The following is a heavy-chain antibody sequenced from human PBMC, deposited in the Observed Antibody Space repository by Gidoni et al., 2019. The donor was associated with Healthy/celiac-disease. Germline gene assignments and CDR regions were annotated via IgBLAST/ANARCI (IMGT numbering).Heavy chain of an antibody. V-gene: IGHV3-23*01. D-gene: IGHD3-9*01. J-gene: IGHJ4*02. CDR2: ISGSVGST. CDR3: AKVTILTGYRSFDY. Sequence: EVQLLESGGGLVQPGGSLRLSCAASGLPFSSYAMSWVRQAPGKGLEWVSAISGSVGSTYYADSVKGRFTISRDNSKNTLYLQMNSLRAEDTAVYSCAKVTILTGYRSFDYWGQGTLVTVSS. CDR1: GLPFSSYA.